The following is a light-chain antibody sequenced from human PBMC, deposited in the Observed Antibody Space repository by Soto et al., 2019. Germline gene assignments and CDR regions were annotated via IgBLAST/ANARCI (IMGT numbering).Light chain of an antibody. CDR1: SRDIGAYNS. CDR2: DVS. CDR3: ASYTSARIRV. V-gene: IGLV2-14*01. J-gene: IGLJ2*01. Sequence: QSVLTQPASVSTSPGQSITISCTGTSRDIGAYNSVSWYQQHPGKAPQLMIYDVSYRPSGISSRFSGSKSGNTASMTISGLQADDDADYYCASYTSARIRVFGGGTKVTVL.